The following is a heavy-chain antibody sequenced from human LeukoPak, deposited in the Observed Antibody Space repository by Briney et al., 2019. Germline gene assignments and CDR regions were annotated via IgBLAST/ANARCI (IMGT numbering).Heavy chain of an antibody. CDR1: GGSFSGYY. Sequence: NASETLSLTCAVYGGSFSGYYWSWIRQPPGKGLEWIGEINHSGSTNYNPSLKSRVTISVDTSKNQFSLKLSSVTAADTAVYYCARRRRKIQGRYCSGGSCYPYDYWGQGTLVTVSS. CDR2: INHSGST. CDR3: ARRRRKIQGRYCSGGSCYPYDY. J-gene: IGHJ4*02. D-gene: IGHD2-15*01. V-gene: IGHV4-34*01.